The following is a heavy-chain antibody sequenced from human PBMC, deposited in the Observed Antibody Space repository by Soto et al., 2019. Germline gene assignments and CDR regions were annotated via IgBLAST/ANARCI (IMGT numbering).Heavy chain of an antibody. D-gene: IGHD3-3*01. CDR2: INPSGGRT. J-gene: IGHJ4*02. CDR1: GNIFTSQY. V-gene: IGHV1-46*03. CDR3: FRDVGD. Sequence: QVQLVQSGAEVKKPGASVKVSCKVSGNIFTSQYMHWVRQAPGQGLEWMAMINPSGGRTSYAQMFQGRVTMTRDTSTSTVLMELSSLRSEDTAVYYCFRDVGDWGQGTLVPVSS.